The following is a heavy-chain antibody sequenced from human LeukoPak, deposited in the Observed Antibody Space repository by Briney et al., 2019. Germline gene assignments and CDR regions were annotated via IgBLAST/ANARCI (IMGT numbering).Heavy chain of an antibody. CDR2: IWYDGSNK. Sequence: GRSLRLSCAASGFTFSSYGMHWVRQAPGKGLEWVAVIWYDGSNKYCADSVKGRFTISRDNSKNTLYLQMNSLRAEDTAVYYCARGDIVVVVAAQFDYWGQGTLVTVSS. D-gene: IGHD2-15*01. CDR3: ARGDIVVVVAAQFDY. V-gene: IGHV3-33*01. CDR1: GFTFSSYG. J-gene: IGHJ4*02.